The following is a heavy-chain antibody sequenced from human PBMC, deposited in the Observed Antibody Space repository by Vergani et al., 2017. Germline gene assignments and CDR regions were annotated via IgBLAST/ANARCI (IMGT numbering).Heavy chain of an antibody. D-gene: IGHD1-26*01. CDR1: GFTFSSYG. CDR2: IRYDGSNK. V-gene: IGHV3-30*02. CDR3: AKDFFGPSAEWELPGYVGD. J-gene: IGHJ4*02. Sequence: QVQLVESGGGVVQPGGSLRLSCAASGFTFSSYGMHWVRQAPGKGLEWVAFIRYDGSNKYYADSVKGRFPISRDNSKNTLYLQMNSLRAEDTAVYYCAKDFFGPSAEWELPGYVGDWGQGTLVTVSS.